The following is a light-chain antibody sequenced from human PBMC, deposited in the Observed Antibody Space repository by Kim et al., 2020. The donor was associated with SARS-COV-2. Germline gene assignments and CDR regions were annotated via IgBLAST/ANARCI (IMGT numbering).Light chain of an antibody. V-gene: IGLV3-21*04. CDR1: SVGSKS. CDR2: YDS. CDR3: QVWDSSSDRWV. J-gene: IGLJ3*02. Sequence: GKRASIACGRKSVGSKSVHWYQQKQGQAPVLVIYYDSGRPSGIPERFSGSNAGNTATLTISRVEAGDEADYYCQVWDSSSDRWVFGGGTQLTVL.